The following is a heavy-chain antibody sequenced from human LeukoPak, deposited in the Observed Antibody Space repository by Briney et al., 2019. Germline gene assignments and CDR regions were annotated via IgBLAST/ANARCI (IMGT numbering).Heavy chain of an antibody. D-gene: IGHD2-15*01. CDR3: ARVGGSISPHWFDP. Sequence: SQTLSLTCTVSGGSISSGSYYWSWIRQPAGKGLEWIGRIYTSGSTNYNPSLKSRVTISVDTSKNQFSLKLSSVTPADTAVYYCARVGGSISPHWFDPWGQGTLVTVSS. CDR1: GGSISSGSYY. V-gene: IGHV4-61*02. J-gene: IGHJ5*02. CDR2: IYTSGST.